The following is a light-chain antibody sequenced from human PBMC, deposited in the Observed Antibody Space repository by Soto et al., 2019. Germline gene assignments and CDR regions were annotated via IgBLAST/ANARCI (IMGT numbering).Light chain of an antibody. CDR1: SSNIGSNT. J-gene: IGLJ1*01. V-gene: IGLV1-44*01. CDR3: AAWDDSLNGLV. CDR2: NNN. Sequence: QSVLTQPPSASGTPGQRVTISCSGSSSNIGSNTVNWYQQLPGTAPKLLIYNNNQRPSGVPDRFSGSKSGNSASLAISGPQSEDEADYYCAAWDDSLNGLVFGTGTKLTVL.